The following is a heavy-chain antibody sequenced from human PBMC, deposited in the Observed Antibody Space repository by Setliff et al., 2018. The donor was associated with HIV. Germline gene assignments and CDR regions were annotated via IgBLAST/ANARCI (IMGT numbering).Heavy chain of an antibody. J-gene: IGHJ3*01. CDR1: GYMILGYK. V-gene: IGHV1-2*06. CDR2: ISPNNGAA. Sequence: VSCKAIGYMILGYKMNWVRQAPGQGLEWIGRISPNNGAAEYAPKFLGRVSMTLDTSISTAYLEIPRLTSDDAAVYFCARPRVFDSFDVWGQGTKVTVSS. CDR3: ARPRVFDSFDV. D-gene: IGHD6-6*01.